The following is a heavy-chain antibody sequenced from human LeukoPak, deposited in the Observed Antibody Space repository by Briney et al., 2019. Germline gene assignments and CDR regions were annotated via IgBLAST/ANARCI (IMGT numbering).Heavy chain of an antibody. J-gene: IGHJ4*02. CDR1: GFTFSSYW. V-gene: IGHV3-49*04. Sequence: GGSLRLSCAASGFTFSSYWMSWVRQAPGKGLEWVGFIRSKAYGGTTEYAASVKGRFTISRDESKSIAYLQMNSLKTEDTAVYYCTREWELPGTDFDYCGQGTLVTVSS. CDR2: IRSKAYGGTT. D-gene: IGHD1-26*01. CDR3: TREWELPGTDFDY.